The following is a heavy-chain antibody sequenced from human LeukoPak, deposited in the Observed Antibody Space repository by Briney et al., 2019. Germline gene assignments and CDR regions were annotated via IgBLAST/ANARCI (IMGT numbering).Heavy chain of an antibody. CDR1: GGPISSYY. J-gene: IGHJ4*02. V-gene: IGHV4-4*09. D-gene: IGHD3-16*01. CDR3: ARLNYAHFDY. Sequence: TPSETLSLTCTVSGGPISSYYWSWIRQPPGEGLEWIGYIYTSGSTKYNPSLKSRVTIPEDTSKNQFSLKLTSVTAADTAVYYCARLNYAHFDYWGQGTLVTVSS. CDR2: IYTSGST.